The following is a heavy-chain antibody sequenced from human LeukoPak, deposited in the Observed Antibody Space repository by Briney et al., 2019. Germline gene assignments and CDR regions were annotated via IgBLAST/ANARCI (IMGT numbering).Heavy chain of an antibody. D-gene: IGHD3-10*01. Sequence: SETLSLTCAVYGGSFSGYYWSWIRQPPGKGLEWIGEINHSGSTNYNPSLKSRVTISVDTSKNQFSLKLSSVTAADTAVYYCARDSGASFPADDAFDIWGQGTMVTVSS. CDR1: GGSFSGYY. CDR3: ARDSGASFPADDAFDI. J-gene: IGHJ3*02. CDR2: INHSGST. V-gene: IGHV4-34*01.